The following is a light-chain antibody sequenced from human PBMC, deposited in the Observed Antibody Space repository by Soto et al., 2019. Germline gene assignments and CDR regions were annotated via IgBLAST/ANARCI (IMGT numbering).Light chain of an antibody. CDR1: SSDVGSYNL. V-gene: IGLV2-23*01. CDR3: CSFAGSSTVYV. CDR2: EGS. J-gene: IGLJ1*01. Sequence: QSVPTQPASVSGSPGQSITISCTGTSSDVGSYNLVSWYQQHPGKAPKLMIYEGSKRPSGVSNRFSGSKSGNTASLTISGLQAEDEADYYCCSFAGSSTVYVFGTGTKVTVL.